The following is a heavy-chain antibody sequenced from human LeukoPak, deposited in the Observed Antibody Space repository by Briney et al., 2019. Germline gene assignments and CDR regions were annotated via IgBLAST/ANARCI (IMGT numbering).Heavy chain of an antibody. V-gene: IGHV4-59*01. CDR1: GGSLNNYH. J-gene: IGHJ4*02. D-gene: IGHD2/OR15-2a*01. CDR3: ARIGDCNDLVY. CDR2: IHFRGGT. Sequence: SETLSLTCTVSGGSLNNYHWVWIRQSPGKTLERIGYIHFRGGTNYIPSLKSRVTMSVDTSKNQCSLRLTSVKAADTSMYFCARIGDCNDLVYWGQGILVTVSS.